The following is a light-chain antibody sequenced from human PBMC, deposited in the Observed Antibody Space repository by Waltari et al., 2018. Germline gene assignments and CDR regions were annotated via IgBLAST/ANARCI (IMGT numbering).Light chain of an antibody. CDR3: CSYAGSSTLL. V-gene: IGLV2-23*01. Sequence: QSALTQPASVSGSPGQSITVSCTGTSSDVGSYNLVSWYQQHPGKAPNLMIYEGSKRPSGVSNRFSGSKSGNTASLTISGLQAEDEADYYCCSYAGSSTLLFGGGTKVTVL. CDR1: SSDVGSYNL. CDR2: EGS. J-gene: IGLJ2*01.